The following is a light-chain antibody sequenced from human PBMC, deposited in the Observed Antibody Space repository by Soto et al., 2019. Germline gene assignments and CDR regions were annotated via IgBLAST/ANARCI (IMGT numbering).Light chain of an antibody. CDR1: QSISSW. V-gene: IGKV1-5*01. J-gene: IGKJ1*01. CDR2: DAS. CDR3: QHYNSYSEA. Sequence: DIQMTQSPSTLSASVGDRVTITCRASQSISSWLAWYQQKPGKAPKLLIYDASSLESGVPSRFSGSGSGTEFTLTISSLQPDDFATYYCQHYNSYSEAFGPGTKVELK.